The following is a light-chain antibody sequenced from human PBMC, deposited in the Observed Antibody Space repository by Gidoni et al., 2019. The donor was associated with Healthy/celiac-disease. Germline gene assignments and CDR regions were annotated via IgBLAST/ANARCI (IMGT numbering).Light chain of an antibody. V-gene: IGKV1-5*03. CDR1: QSISSW. CDR2: KAS. Sequence: DIQMTQSPSTLSDCVGDTVTITCRASQSISSWLAWYQQKPGKDPKRLNYKASSLASGGPSRFSRSGSGTEFTLTISSLQAYYCATLYSQQYNRYPWTFGQGTKVEIK. J-gene: IGKJ1*01. CDR3: QQYNRYPWT.